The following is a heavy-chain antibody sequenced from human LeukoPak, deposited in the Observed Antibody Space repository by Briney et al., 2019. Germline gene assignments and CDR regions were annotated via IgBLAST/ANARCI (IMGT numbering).Heavy chain of an antibody. CDR3: AKGPSGGSGYYYYYYYMDV. J-gene: IGHJ6*03. CDR2: ISGGGGNT. V-gene: IGHV3-43*02. Sequence: GGSLRLSCAASGFTFDDYAMHWVRQAPGKGLEWVSLISGGGGNTYYADSVKGRFTISRDNSKNSLYLQMNSLRTEDTALYYCAKGPSGGSGYYYYYYYMDVWGKGTTVTVSS. CDR1: GFTFDDYA. D-gene: IGHD3-10*01.